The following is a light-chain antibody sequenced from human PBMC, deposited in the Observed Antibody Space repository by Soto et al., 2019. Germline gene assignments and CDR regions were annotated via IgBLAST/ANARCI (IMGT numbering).Light chain of an antibody. CDR1: SSDVDNNNY. V-gene: IGLV2-14*01. CDR2: EVS. Sequence: QSALTQPASVSGSPGQSITISCTATSSDVDNNNYVSWYQQHPGKAPKLIISEVSNRPSGVSNRFSGSKSGNTASLTISGLQAEDEADYYCSSYTRSSTYVFGTGTKLTVL. CDR3: SSYTRSSTYV. J-gene: IGLJ1*01.